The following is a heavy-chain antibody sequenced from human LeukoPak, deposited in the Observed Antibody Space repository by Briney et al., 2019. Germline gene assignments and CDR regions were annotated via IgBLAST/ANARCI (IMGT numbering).Heavy chain of an antibody. V-gene: IGHV3-64D*09. J-gene: IGHJ4*02. Sequence: GGSLRLSCSASGFTFSSYAMHWVRQAPGKGLEYVSAISSNGGSTYYADSVKSRFTISRDNSKNTLYLQMSSLRAEDTAVYYCVKSGGSYYYGSGSSLFDYWGQGTLVTVSS. CDR3: VKSGGSYYYGSGSSLFDY. D-gene: IGHD3-10*01. CDR1: GFTFSSYA. CDR2: ISSNGGST.